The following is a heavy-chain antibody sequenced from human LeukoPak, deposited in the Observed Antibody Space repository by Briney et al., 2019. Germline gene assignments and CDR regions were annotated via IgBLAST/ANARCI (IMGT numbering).Heavy chain of an antibody. J-gene: IGHJ3*02. CDR3: AKTTGTLLEPFDS. D-gene: IGHD1-1*01. V-gene: IGHV3-23*01. CDR1: GFTFSSYA. CDR2: MTSGGST. Sequence: GGSLRLSCSASGFTFSSYAIAWVRQAPGKGLEWVSSMTSGGSTFFADSVRGRFTISRDNSKNTVYLQMNSLRAEDTALYYCAKTTGTLLEPFDSGGQGTMVTVSS.